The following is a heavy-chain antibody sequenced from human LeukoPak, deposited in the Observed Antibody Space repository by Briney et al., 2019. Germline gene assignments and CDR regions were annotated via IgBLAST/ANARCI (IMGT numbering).Heavy chain of an antibody. V-gene: IGHV3-7*05. CDR1: GFSFSGHW. Sequence: QPGGSLRLSRAASGFSFSGHWMNWVRQPPGKGLEWVANIKADGSEKYYVDSVKGRFTISRDDAKRTVDLQMDNLRAEDTAIYYCAYRNNFEYWGQGALVTVSS. CDR3: AYRNNFEY. J-gene: IGHJ4*02. D-gene: IGHD1-26*01. CDR2: IKADGSEK.